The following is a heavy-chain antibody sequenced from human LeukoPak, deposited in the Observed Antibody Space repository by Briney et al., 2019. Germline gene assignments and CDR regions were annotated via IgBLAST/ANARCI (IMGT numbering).Heavy chain of an antibody. CDR2: IHYSGST. V-gene: IGHV4-39*01. D-gene: IGHD2-8*02. J-gene: IGHJ5*02. Sequence: SETLSLTCTVSGASISSDDYYWGWIRQPPGKGLEWIGNIHYSGSTYYNPSLETRVTMSADTSNNQVSLRLSSVTRADTAVYFCARSYCTGSTCPRRWFHPWGQGTLVTVSS. CDR1: GASISSDDYY. CDR3: ARSYCTGSTCPRRWFHP.